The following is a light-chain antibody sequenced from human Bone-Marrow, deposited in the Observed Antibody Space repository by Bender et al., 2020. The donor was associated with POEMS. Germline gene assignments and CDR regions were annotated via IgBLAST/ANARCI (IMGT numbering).Light chain of an antibody. V-gene: IGLV1-44*01. Sequence: QSVLTQPPSASGTPGQRVTISCSGGSSNIGAHAVNWYQHLPGTAPKLLIYSSHRRPSEVPVRVSGSRSGTSASLVMSGLQSEDEADYYCAVWDDSINGWVFGGGTKLTVL. CDR3: AVWDDSINGWV. CDR2: SSH. J-gene: IGLJ3*02. CDR1: SSNIGAHA.